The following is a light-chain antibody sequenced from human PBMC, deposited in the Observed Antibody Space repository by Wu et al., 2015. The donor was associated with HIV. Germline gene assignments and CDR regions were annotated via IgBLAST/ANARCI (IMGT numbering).Light chain of an antibody. CDR3: QQYGSSPWT. Sequence: EIVLTQSPGTLSLSPGERATLSCRASQSVSSSYLAWYQQKPGQAPRLLFYGASSRATGIPDRFSGSGSGTHFTLTISRLXPEDFALYYCQQYGSSPWTFGQGTKVEIK. J-gene: IGKJ1*01. CDR2: GAS. CDR1: QSVSSSY. V-gene: IGKV3-20*01.